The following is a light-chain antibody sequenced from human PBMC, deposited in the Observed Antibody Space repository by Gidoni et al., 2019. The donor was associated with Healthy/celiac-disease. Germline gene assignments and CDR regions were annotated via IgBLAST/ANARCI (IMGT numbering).Light chain of an antibody. CDR1: SSNIGAGYD. CDR3: QSYDSSLSVV. V-gene: IGLV1-40*01. J-gene: IGLJ2*01. Sequence: QSVLTQPPSVPGPPGQRVTISCTGRSSNIGAGYDVHWYQQRPGTAPKLLIYGNSNRPSGVPDRFSGSKSGTSASLAITGLQAEDEADYYCQSYDSSLSVVFGGGTKLTVL. CDR2: GNS.